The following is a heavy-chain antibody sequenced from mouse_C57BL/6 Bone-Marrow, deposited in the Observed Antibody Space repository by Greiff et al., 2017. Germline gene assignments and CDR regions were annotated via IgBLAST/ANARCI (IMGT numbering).Heavy chain of an antibody. J-gene: IGHJ2*01. CDR1: GYSFTGYF. Sequence: EVQRVESGPELVKPGDSVKISCKASGYSFTGYFMNWVMQSHGKSLEWIGRINPYNGDTFYNQKFKGKATLTVDKSSSTAHMELRSLTSEDSAVYYCASSYYGYEDFGYWGQGTTLTVSS. V-gene: IGHV1-20*01. CDR3: ASSYYGYEDFGY. D-gene: IGHD2-9*01. CDR2: INPYNGDT.